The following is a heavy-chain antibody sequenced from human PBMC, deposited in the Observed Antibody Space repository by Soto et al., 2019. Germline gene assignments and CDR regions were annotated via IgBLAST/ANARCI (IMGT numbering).Heavy chain of an antibody. Sequence: SETLSLTCAVSGGTVASSHWWRWVLQSPGRGLEWIGNVYHTGGTNFNTSLLSRVILSVDKSNNQYSLRLTSVTAADTAVYFCAREVVGAGGINYFDHWGPGTLVTVSS. V-gene: IGHV4-4*02. CDR3: AREVVGAGGINYFDH. D-gene: IGHD1-26*01. J-gene: IGHJ4*02. CDR2: VYHTGGT. CDR1: GGTVASSHW.